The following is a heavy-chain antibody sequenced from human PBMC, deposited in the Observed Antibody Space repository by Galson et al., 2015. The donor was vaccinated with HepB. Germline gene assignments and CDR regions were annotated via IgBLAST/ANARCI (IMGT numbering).Heavy chain of an antibody. J-gene: IGHJ6*02. CDR2: IIPIFGTA. CDR1: GGTFSSYA. CDR3: ARHKVDTAMVTYYYYGMDV. D-gene: IGHD5-18*01. V-gene: IGHV1-69*13. Sequence: SVKVSCKASGGTFSSYAISWVRQAPGQGLEWMGGIIPIFGTANYAQKFRGRVTITADESTSTAYMELSSLRSEDTAVYYCARHKVDTAMVTYYYYGMDVWGQGTTVTVPS.